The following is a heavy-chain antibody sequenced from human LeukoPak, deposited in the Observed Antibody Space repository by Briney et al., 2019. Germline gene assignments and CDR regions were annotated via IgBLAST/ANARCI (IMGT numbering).Heavy chain of an antibody. CDR2: ISTYSDNT. V-gene: IGHV1-18*01. Sequence: ASVKVSCKASGFSFTTVGITWVRQAPGQGLEWMGWISTYSDNTNYAQKFQGRVTMTTETSTTTAYMELRSLRSDDTAVYYCARGHDSSSYLFYWGQGTLVTVSS. J-gene: IGHJ4*02. CDR3: ARGHDSSSYLFY. D-gene: IGHD3-22*01. CDR1: GFSFTTVG.